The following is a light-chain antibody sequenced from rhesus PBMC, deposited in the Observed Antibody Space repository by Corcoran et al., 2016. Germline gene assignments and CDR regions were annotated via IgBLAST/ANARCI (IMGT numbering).Light chain of an antibody. J-gene: IGKJ1*01. V-gene: IGKV3-24*04. CDR3: QQSSNLWT. CDR1: QSVGSF. Sequence: ETVVTQSPATLSLSPGERATLSCRANQSVGSFLAWYQQKPGQPPRLLIYGASSRATGIPDRFSGRGSGTDFTLTISSLEPEDVGVYYCQQSSNLWTFGQGTKVEIK. CDR2: GAS.